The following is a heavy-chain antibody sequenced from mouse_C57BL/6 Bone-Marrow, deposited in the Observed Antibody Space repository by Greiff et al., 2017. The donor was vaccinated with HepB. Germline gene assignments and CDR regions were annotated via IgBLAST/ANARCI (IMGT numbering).Heavy chain of an antibody. V-gene: IGHV1-69*01. D-gene: IGHD1-1*01. CDR2: IDPSDSYT. CDR1: GYTFTSYW. J-gene: IGHJ4*01. Sequence: VQLQQPGAELVMPGASVKLSCKASGYTFTSYWMHWVKQRPGQGLEWIGEIDPSDSYTNYNQKFKGKSTLTVDKSSSTAYMQLSSLTSEDSAVYYCARTDYYGSRDYAMDYWGQGTSVTVSS. CDR3: ARTDYYGSRDYAMDY.